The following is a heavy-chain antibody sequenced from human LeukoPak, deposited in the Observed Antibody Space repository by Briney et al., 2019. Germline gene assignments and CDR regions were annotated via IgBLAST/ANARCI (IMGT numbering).Heavy chain of an antibody. J-gene: IGHJ4*02. V-gene: IGHV3-23*01. D-gene: IGHD2-15*01. CDR2: ICANDGNT. CDR1: GLTFRNYA. CDR3: AKGSGSSCYSPRDY. Sequence: GGSLRLSCAASGLTFRNYAMSWVRQAPGKGLEWVSVICANDGNTYYADAVKGRFTISRDNSKDTLYLQMDSLRAEDTAVYYCAKGSGSSCYSPRDYWGQGILVTVPS.